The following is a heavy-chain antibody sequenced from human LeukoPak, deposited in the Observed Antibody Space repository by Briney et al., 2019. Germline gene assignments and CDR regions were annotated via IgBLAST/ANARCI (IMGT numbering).Heavy chain of an antibody. J-gene: IGHJ4*02. CDR2: ISSSSSYI. D-gene: IGHD3-22*01. CDR1: GFTFSSYS. CDR3: ARSNHYYDSSGYFR. V-gene: IGHV3-21*01. Sequence: GGSLRLSCAASGFTFSSYSMNWVRQAPGKGLEWVSSISSSSSYIYYADSVKGRFTISRDNAKNSLYLQMNSLRTEDTAVYYCARSNHYYDSSGYFRWGQGTLVTVSS.